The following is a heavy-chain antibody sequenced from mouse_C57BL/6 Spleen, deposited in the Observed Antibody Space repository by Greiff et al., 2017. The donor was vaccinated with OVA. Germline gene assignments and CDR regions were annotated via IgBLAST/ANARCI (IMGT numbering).Heavy chain of an antibody. Sequence: EVQLVESGGGLVQPGGSLKLSCAASGFTFSDYYMYWVRQTPEKRLEWVAYISNGGGSTYYPDTVKGRFTISRDNAKNTLYLQMSRLKSEDTAMYYCARRGDWGFAYWGQGTLVTVSA. CDR2: ISNGGGST. J-gene: IGHJ3*01. V-gene: IGHV5-12*01. CDR1: GFTFSDYY. CDR3: ARRGDWGFAY. D-gene: IGHD4-1*01.